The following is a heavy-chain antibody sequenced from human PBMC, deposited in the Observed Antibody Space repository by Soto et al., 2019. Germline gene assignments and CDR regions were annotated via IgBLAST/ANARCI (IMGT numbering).Heavy chain of an antibody. CDR2: ISYDGINK. V-gene: IGHV3-30-3*01. CDR1: GFTFRNYA. CDR3: ARDRGDYGRGSYYYAMDV. D-gene: IGHD4-17*01. Sequence: SLRPSCAASGFTFRNYAVNWVRQAPGKGLEWVAVISYDGINKYYANSVKGRFTISRDNSKNTLYLQMNSLRVEDTAVYYCARDRGDYGRGSYYYAMDVWGQGTTVTVSS. J-gene: IGHJ6*02.